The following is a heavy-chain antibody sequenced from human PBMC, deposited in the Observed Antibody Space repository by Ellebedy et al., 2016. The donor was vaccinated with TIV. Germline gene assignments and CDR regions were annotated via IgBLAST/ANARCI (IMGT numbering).Heavy chain of an antibody. V-gene: IGHV3-23*01. CDR3: AKDLAAGTTLRLDY. CDR2: ISGTGATT. Sequence: PGGSLRLSCAASGFTFSSYAMSWVRQAPGKGLEWVSGISGTGATTYYADSVKGRFTIYRDNSKHTLYLLMISLRGEDTAIYYCAKDLAAGTTLRLDYWGQGTLVTVSS. CDR1: GFTFSSYA. D-gene: IGHD1-7*01. J-gene: IGHJ4*02.